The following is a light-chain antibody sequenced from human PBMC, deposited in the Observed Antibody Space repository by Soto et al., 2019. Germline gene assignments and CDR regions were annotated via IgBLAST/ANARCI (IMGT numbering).Light chain of an antibody. CDR3: VAWDDSLNGYVV. J-gene: IGLJ2*01. CDR1: SSKIGSNT. Sequence: QSVLTQAPSASGTPGQRVTISCSGSSSKIGSNTVNWYQQLPGTAPKLVIYSNNQRPSGVPDRFSGSKSGTSASLAISGLQSEDEADYYCVAWDDSLNGYVVFGGGTKVTVL. CDR2: SNN. V-gene: IGLV1-44*01.